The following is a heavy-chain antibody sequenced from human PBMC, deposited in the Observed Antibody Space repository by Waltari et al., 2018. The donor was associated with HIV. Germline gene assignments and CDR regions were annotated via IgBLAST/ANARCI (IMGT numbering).Heavy chain of an antibody. CDR2: ISYDGRNK. D-gene: IGHD3-16*01. V-gene: IGHV3-30*01. CDR1: GLPFSSSA. Sequence: QVQLVESGGGVVQPGRSLRLSCAASGLPFSSSAMHWVRQDPGKGLEWLADISYDGRNKYYAASVKGRLTISRDNSKNPLYLQMNSLRAEDTAIYYWARAEITLASSSLDQWSQGSLVTVSS. J-gene: IGHJ4*02. CDR3: ARAEITLASSSLDQ.